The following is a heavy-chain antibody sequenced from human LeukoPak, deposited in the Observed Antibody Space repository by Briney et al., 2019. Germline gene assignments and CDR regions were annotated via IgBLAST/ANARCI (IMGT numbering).Heavy chain of an antibody. V-gene: IGHV4-4*02. CDR3: ARRISIGTAIEC. CDR2: IYHSGST. Sequence: SETLSLTCAVSGGFISSSNWWSWVRQPPGKGLEWTGEIYHSGSTNYNPSLKSRVTISVDKSKNQFSLKLSSVTAADTAVYYCARRISIGTAIECWGQGTLVTVSS. J-gene: IGHJ4*02. CDR1: GGFISSSNW. D-gene: IGHD5-18*01.